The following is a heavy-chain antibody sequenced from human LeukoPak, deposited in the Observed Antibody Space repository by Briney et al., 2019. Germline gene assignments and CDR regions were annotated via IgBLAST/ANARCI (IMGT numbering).Heavy chain of an antibody. V-gene: IGHV3-9*03. J-gene: IGHJ4*02. CDR1: GFIFDDYA. CDR3: AKDIGYYDSSGYDY. Sequence: PGGSLRLSCAASGFIFDDYAMHWVRQAPGKGLEWVSGISWNSGSIGYADSVKGRFTISRDNAKNSLYLQMNSLRAEDMALYYCAKDIGYYDSSGYDYWGQGTLVTVSS. D-gene: IGHD3-22*01. CDR2: ISWNSGSI.